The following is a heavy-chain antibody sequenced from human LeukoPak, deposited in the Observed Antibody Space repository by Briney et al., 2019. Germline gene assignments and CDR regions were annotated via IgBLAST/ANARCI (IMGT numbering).Heavy chain of an antibody. D-gene: IGHD1-26*01. V-gene: IGHV3-7*04. CDR1: GFTFGSYC. CDR2: IKQDGSEK. CDR3: ARGITTDY. Sequence: GGSLRLSCAASGFTFGSYCMSWVRQAPGKGLECVVNIKQDGSEKNYVDSVKGRFTISKDNAKNSVYLQMNSLRAEDTAVYYCARGITTDYWGQGTLVTVSS. J-gene: IGHJ4*02.